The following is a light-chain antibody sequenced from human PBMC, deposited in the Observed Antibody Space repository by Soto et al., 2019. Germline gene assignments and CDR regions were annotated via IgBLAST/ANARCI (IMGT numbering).Light chain of an antibody. CDR2: DVS. CDR1: SSDVGGYNS. Sequence: QSVLTQPRSVSGSPGQSVTISCTGTSSDVGGYNSVSWYQQLPGKAPKLMIYDVSKRPSGVPGRFSASRSGNTGSLTISGLQAEDEADYYCCSYAGSYTYVFGTGTKLTVL. CDR3: CSYAGSYTYV. J-gene: IGLJ1*01. V-gene: IGLV2-11*01.